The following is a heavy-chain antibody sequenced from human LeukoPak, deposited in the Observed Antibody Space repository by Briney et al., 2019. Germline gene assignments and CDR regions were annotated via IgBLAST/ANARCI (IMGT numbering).Heavy chain of an antibody. V-gene: IGHV1-3*01. D-gene: IGHD2-15*01. J-gene: IGHJ1*01. Sequence: ASVKVSCKASGYTFTSYAMHWVRQAPGQRLEWMGWINAGNGNTKYSQKFQGRVTITRDTSASTAYMELSSLRSEDTAVYYCARDGMGYCSGGSCRPAEYFQHWGQGTLVTVSS. CDR2: INAGNGNT. CDR1: GYTFTSYA. CDR3: ARDGMGYCSGGSCRPAEYFQH.